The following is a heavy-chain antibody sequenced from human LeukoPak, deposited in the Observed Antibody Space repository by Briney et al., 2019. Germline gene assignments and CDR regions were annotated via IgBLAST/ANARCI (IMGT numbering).Heavy chain of an antibody. D-gene: IGHD3-3*01. J-gene: IGHJ5*02. CDR1: GGSFSGYY. CDR2: INHSGST. V-gene: IGHV4-34*01. Sequence: SETLSLTCAVYGGSFSGYYWSWIRQPPGKGLEWIGEINHSGSTNYNPSLKSRVTISVDTSKNQFSLKLSSVTAADTAVYYCARRRRVYDFGSVYYTDPNGFDPGGGEPLVTVSS. CDR3: ARRRRVYDFGSVYYTDPNGFDP.